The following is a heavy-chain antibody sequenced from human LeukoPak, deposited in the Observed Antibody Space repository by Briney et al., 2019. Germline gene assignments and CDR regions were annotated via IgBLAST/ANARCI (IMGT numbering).Heavy chain of an antibody. V-gene: IGHV1-8*03. CDR2: MNPNSGNT. CDR1: GYTFTSYD. D-gene: IGHD3-22*01. Sequence: ASVKVSCKASGYTFTSYDINWVREATGQGLEWMGWMNPNSGNTGYAQKFQGRVTITRNTSISTAYMELSSLRSEDTAVYYCARGGSYYYDSSGYDPFDYWGQGTLVTVSS. J-gene: IGHJ4*02. CDR3: ARGGSYYYDSSGYDPFDY.